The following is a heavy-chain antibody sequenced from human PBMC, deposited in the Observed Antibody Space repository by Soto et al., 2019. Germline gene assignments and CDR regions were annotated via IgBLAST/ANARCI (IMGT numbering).Heavy chain of an antibody. V-gene: IGHV4-59*01. D-gene: IGHD3-16*01. CDR3: ARTWGSTNGY. CDR2: IYYSGST. CDR1: GGSISSYY. Sequence: PSETLSLTCTVSGGSISSYYWSWIRQPPGKGLEWIGYIYYSGSTNYNPSLKSRVTISVDTSKNQFSLKLSSVTAADTAVYYCARTWGSTNGYWGRGTLVTVSS. J-gene: IGHJ4*02.